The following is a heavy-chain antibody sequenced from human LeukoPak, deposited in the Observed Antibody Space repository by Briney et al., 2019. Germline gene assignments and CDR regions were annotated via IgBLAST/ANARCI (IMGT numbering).Heavy chain of an antibody. CDR2: ISGSGGST. Sequence: GGTLRLSSAASGFTLSSYAMSWVRQAPGKGLEWVSAISGSGGSTYYADSVKGRFTISRDNSKNTLYLQMNSLRAEDTAVYYCAKDDSSWMRVALDYWGQGTLVTVSS. CDR1: GFTLSSYA. CDR3: AKDDSSWMRVALDY. D-gene: IGHD6-13*01. J-gene: IGHJ4*02. V-gene: IGHV3-23*01.